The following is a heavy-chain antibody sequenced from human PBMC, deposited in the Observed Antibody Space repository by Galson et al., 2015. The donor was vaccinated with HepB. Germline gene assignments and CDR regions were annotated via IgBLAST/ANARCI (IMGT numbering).Heavy chain of an antibody. CDR1: GFTVSSNY. J-gene: IGHJ4*02. V-gene: IGHV3-66*01. CDR2: IYSGGST. D-gene: IGHD6-6*01. Sequence: SLRLSCAASGFTVSSNYMSWVRQAPGKGLEWVSAIYSGGSTYYADSVKGRFTISRDNSKNTLYLQMNSLRAEDTAVYYCAREPPEYSSPSDFDYWGQGTLVTVSS. CDR3: AREPPEYSSPSDFDY.